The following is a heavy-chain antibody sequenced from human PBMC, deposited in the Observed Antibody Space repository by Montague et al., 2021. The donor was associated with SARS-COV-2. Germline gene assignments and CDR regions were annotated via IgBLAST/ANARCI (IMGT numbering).Heavy chain of an antibody. Sequence: SETLSLTCAVYGGSFSGHYWSWIRQPPGKGLEWIGEINHSGSPKYNPSLKSRVILLVDTSKNQFSLKLTSVAAADTAVYYCARLRDGVVPSPILGVGPYYSYYYMDVWGRGTTVTVS. J-gene: IGHJ6*03. CDR1: GGSFSGHY. V-gene: IGHV4-34*01. CDR3: ARLRDGVVPSPILGVGPYYSYYYMDV. CDR2: INHSGSP. D-gene: IGHD3-10*01.